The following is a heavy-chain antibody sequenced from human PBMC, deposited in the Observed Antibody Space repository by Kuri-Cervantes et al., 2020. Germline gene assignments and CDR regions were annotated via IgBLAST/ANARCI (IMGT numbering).Heavy chain of an antibody. CDR2: IDWDDDK. V-gene: IGHV2-70*04. CDR1: GFSPSTSGMR. CDR3: ARMPGRGEGTPYSGGWSEFDY. Sequence: SGPTLVKPTQTLTLTCTFSGFSPSTSGMRVSWIRQPPGKALEWLARIDWDDDKFYSTSLKTRLTISKDTSKNQVVLTMTNMDPVDTATYYCARMPGRGEGTPYSGGWSEFDYWGQGTLVTVSS. J-gene: IGHJ4*02. D-gene: IGHD6-19*01.